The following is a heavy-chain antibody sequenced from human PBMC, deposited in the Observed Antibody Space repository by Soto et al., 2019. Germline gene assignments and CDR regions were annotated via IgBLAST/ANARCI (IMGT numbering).Heavy chain of an antibody. CDR1: GFTFSSYA. J-gene: IGHJ4*02. Sequence: GGSLRLSCAASGFTFSSYAMSWVRQAPGKGLEWVSAISGSGGSTYYADSVKGRFTISRDNSKNTLYLQMNSLRAEDTAVYYCAKSGPGYCSSTSCYFDYWGQGTLVTVSS. CDR2: ISGSGGST. D-gene: IGHD2-2*01. CDR3: AKSGPGYCSSTSCYFDY. V-gene: IGHV3-23*01.